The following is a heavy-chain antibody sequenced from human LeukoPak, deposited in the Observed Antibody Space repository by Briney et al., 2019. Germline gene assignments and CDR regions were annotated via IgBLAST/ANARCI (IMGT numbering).Heavy chain of an antibody. V-gene: IGHV4-38-2*02. CDR3: ARDHYADV. Sequence: SETLSLTCTVSGYSISSGYYWGWIRQPPGKGLEWIGSIYHSGSTYYNPSLKIRVTISVDTSKNQFSLKLSSVTAADTAVYYCARDHYADVWGKGTTVTISS. J-gene: IGHJ6*04. D-gene: IGHD2-2*01. CDR1: GYSISSGYY. CDR2: IYHSGST.